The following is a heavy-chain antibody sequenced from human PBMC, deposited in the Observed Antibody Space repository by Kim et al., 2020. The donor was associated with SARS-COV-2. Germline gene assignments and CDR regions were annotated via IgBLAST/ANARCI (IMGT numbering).Heavy chain of an antibody. CDR2: ESEK. CDR3: ARDRALPI. Sequence: ESEKYYVDSVKGRFTISRDNVKNSLYLQMSSLRAEDTAVYYCARDRALPIWGQGTMVTVSS. J-gene: IGHJ3*02. V-gene: IGHV3-7*01.